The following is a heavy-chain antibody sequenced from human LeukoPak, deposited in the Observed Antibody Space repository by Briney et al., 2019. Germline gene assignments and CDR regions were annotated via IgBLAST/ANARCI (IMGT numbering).Heavy chain of an antibody. V-gene: IGHV3-7*01. D-gene: IGHD3-10*01. CDR3: ARGHYQIEL. CDR1: GFSFSSYW. CDR2: IKLDGSEK. Sequence: AGGSLRLSCAASGFSFSSYWMSWVRQAPGKGLEWVATIKLDGSEKYYVDSVKGRFTISRDNVRNSLFLQMNSLRTEDTSVYYCARGHYQIELWGQGTLVTVSS. J-gene: IGHJ4*02.